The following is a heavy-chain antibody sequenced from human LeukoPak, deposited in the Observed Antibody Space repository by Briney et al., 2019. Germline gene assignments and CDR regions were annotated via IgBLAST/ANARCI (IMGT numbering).Heavy chain of an antibody. J-gene: IGHJ4*02. Sequence: GGSLRLSCAASGFTFDDYAMHWVRQAPGKGLEWVSLISWDGGSTYYADSVKGRFTISRDNSKNSLYLQMDSLRAEDTALYYCAKDVGYGSGSYQVFDSWGQGTLVTVSS. CDR1: GFTFDDYA. CDR3: AKDVGYGSGSYQVFDS. V-gene: IGHV3-43D*03. D-gene: IGHD3-10*01. CDR2: ISWDGGST.